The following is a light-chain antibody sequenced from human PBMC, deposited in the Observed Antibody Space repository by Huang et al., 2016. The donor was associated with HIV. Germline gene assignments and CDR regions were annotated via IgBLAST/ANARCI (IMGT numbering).Light chain of an antibody. J-gene: IGKJ2*01. V-gene: IGKV3-15*01. CDR2: GAS. Sequence: ILMTQSPATLSVSPGERVTVSCRASQSLTTNLAWYYQKPGQAPRLPIYGASTRADEVPVRFSGTGSATEFTLTISSLQSEDFAVYYCQHYTTFGQGTRLEIK. CDR1: QSLTTN. CDR3: QHYTT.